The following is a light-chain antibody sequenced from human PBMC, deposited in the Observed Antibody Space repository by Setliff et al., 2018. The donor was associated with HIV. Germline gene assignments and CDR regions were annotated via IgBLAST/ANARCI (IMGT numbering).Light chain of an antibody. Sequence: QSVLTQPASVSGSPGQSITISCSGSSSDVGGYNHVSWYQQHPGKAPKLMIYDVTRRPSGVPDRFSGSRSGNTASLTISGLQADDEAYYYCCSYAARQTSYVFGTGTKVTVL. CDR2: DVT. V-gene: IGLV2-11*01. CDR1: SSDVGGYNH. CDR3: CSYAARQTSYV. J-gene: IGLJ1*01.